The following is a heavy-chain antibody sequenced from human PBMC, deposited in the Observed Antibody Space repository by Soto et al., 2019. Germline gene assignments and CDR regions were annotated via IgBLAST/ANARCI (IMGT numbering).Heavy chain of an antibody. CDR2: IRNKDKKYTT. D-gene: IGHD6-13*01. CDR3: ARLDGYYHYMDV. CDR1: GLTFSAHY. V-gene: IGHV3-72*01. Sequence: GGSLRLSCVASGLTFSAHYMDWVRQAPGKGLEWVGRIRNKDKKYTTEYAASVKGRFITSRDDSKNSLYLQMNSLKTEDTAVYYCARLDGYYHYMDVWGKGTTVTVSS. J-gene: IGHJ6*03.